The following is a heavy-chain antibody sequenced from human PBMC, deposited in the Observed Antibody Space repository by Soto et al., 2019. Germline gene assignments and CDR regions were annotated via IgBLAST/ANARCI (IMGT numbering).Heavy chain of an antibody. Sequence: EVQLVESGGGLVKPGGSLSLSCAASGFTLSAYSMNWVRQTPGKGLEWVSSISTSSTYIHYADSVKGRFTISRDNAKNSLVLQMNSLTAEDTAVYYCARETPRDPDYGGNPFSDFWGQGTLVTVAS. V-gene: IGHV3-21*01. D-gene: IGHD4-17*01. CDR2: ISTSSTYI. CDR3: ARETPRDPDYGGNPFSDF. J-gene: IGHJ4*02. CDR1: GFTLSAYS.